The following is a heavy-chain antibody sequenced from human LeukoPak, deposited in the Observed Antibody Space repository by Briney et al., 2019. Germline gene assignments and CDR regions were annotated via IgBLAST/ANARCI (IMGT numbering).Heavy chain of an antibody. CDR1: GFTVSSNY. D-gene: IGHD3-10*01. Sequence: GGSLRLSCAASGFTVSSNYMSWVRQAPGKGLEWVSVIYSGGSTYYADSVKGRFTISRDNSKNTLYLQMNSLRAEDTAVYYCARVYYWSGSYHWFDPWGQGTLVTVSS. CDR3: ARVYYWSGSYHWFDP. J-gene: IGHJ5*02. CDR2: IYSGGST. V-gene: IGHV3-66*01.